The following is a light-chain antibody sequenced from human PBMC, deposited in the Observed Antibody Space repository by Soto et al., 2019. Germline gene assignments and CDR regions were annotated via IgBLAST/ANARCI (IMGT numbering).Light chain of an antibody. Sequence: QSVLTQSPSASASLGASVKLTCTLSSGHSSYAIAWHQQQPEKGPRYLMKLNSDGSHSKGDGIPDRFPGSSSGAERYLPISSPQAEDEADYYCQTWGTGIQVFGGGTKLTVL. J-gene: IGLJ2*01. CDR2: LNSDGSH. V-gene: IGLV4-69*01. CDR3: QTWGTGIQV. CDR1: SGHSSYA.